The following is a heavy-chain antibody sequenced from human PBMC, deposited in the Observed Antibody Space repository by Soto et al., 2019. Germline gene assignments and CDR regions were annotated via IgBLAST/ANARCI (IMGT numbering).Heavy chain of an antibody. J-gene: IGHJ3*01. CDR2: ISPSNSTI. Sequence: HLVESGGGLVQPGGSLRLSCAASGFTFSLYPVNWVRQAPGKGLEWLSYISPSNSTIYYADSVKGRFTISRDNAKNSLKLQMNGLRDDDTAVYYCARVGRGFCRITGSYTDGFDLWGQGTVVTVS. CDR1: GFTFSLYP. D-gene: IGHD3-22*01. V-gene: IGHV3-48*02. CDR3: ARVGRGFCRITGSYTDGFDL.